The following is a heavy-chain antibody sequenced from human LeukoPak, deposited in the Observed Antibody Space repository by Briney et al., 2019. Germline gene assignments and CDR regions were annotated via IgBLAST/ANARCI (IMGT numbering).Heavy chain of an antibody. CDR3: ARDLTSSGWYPQGKDY. J-gene: IGHJ4*02. CDR1: GYTFTGYY. Sequence: GASVKVSCKASGYTFTGYYIHWVRQAPGQGLEWMGWINPNSGGTNSAQKFQGRVTMTRDTSISTAYMELSRLRSDDTAVYYCARDLTSSGWYPQGKDYWGQGTLVTVSS. CDR2: INPNSGGT. D-gene: IGHD6-19*01. V-gene: IGHV1-2*02.